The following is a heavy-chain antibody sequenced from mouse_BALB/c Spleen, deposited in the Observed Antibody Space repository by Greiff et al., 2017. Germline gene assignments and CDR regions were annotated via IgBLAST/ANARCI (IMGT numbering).Heavy chain of an antibody. CDR2: ISYSGST. CDR1: GYSITSDYA. CDR3: ARGHYYGSRGFAY. Sequence: EVQLQESGPGLVKPSQSLSLTCTVTGYSITSDYAWNWIRQFPGNKLEWMGYISYSGSTSYNPSLKSRISITRDTSKNQFFLQLNSVTTEDTATYYCARGHYYGSRGFAYWGQGTLVTVSA. V-gene: IGHV3-2*02. J-gene: IGHJ3*01. D-gene: IGHD1-1*01.